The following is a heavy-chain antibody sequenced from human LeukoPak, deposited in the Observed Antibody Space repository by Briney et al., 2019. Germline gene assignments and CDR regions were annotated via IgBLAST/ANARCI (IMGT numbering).Heavy chain of an antibody. V-gene: IGHV1-2*02. Sequence: ASVKVSCKASGYTFNGYYMHWVRQAPGQGLEWMGWINPNNSDTNYAKKFQGRVAMTGDTSVSTAHMELSSLRYDDTAVYYCVRQVVVVTAAYFYFEYWGQGTLVTVSS. CDR1: GYTFNGYY. J-gene: IGHJ4*02. CDR2: INPNNSDT. CDR3: VRQVVVVTAAYFYFEY. D-gene: IGHD2-21*02.